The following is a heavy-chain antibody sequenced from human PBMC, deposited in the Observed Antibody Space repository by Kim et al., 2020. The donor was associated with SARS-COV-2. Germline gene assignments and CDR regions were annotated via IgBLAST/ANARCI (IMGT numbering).Heavy chain of an antibody. V-gene: IGHV3-21*04. J-gene: IGHJ1*01. CDR2: IISSSSYI. CDR1: GFTFSSYS. Sequence: GGSLRLSCAASGFTFSSYSMNWVRQAPGKGLEWVTSIISSSSYIYYADSVKGRFTISRDNAKNSLYLQMNSLGAEDTAVYYCARAGTAMVGVGYFQHWGQGTLVNVPS. D-gene: IGHD5-18*01. CDR3: ARAGTAMVGVGYFQH.